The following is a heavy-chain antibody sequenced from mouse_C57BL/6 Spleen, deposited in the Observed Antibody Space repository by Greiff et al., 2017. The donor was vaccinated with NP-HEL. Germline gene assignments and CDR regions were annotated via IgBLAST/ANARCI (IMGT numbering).Heavy chain of an antibody. J-gene: IGHJ2*01. V-gene: IGHV14-4*01. Sequence: DVQLQESGAELVRPGASVKLSCTASGFNIKDDYMHWVKQRPEQGLEWIGWIDPENGDTEYASKFQGKATITADTSSNTAYLQLSSLTSEDTAVYYCTTLMVTTRDYWGQGTTLTVSS. CDR1: GFNIKDDY. CDR3: TTLMVTTRDY. CDR2: IDPENGDT. D-gene: IGHD2-3*01.